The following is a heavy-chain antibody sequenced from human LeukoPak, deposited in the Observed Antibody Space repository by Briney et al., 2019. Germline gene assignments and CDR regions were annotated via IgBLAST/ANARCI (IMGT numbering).Heavy chain of an antibody. J-gene: IGHJ4*02. Sequence: SETLSLTCSVSGASISTSAYYWGWIRQPPGKGLEWIGSIYYSGSTYYNASLKSRVTISIDTSKNQFSLRLSSVTAADTAIYYCALLGSKLLWRIDYWGQGTLVTVSS. V-gene: IGHV4-39*01. CDR1: GASISTSAYY. CDR3: ALLGSKLLWRIDY. D-gene: IGHD3-10*01. CDR2: IYYSGST.